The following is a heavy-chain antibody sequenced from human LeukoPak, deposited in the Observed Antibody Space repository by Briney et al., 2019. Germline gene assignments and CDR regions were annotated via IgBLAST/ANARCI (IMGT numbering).Heavy chain of an antibody. Sequence: PGGSLRLSCAASGFTFSSYWMHWVRQAPGKGLEWVSTISGSGGSTYYADSVKGRFTISRDNSKNTLYLQMNSLRAEDTAVYYCAKDVYSGGIPNWFDPWGQGTLVTVSS. CDR2: ISGSGGST. V-gene: IGHV3-23*01. D-gene: IGHD2-15*01. CDR1: GFTFSSYW. J-gene: IGHJ5*02. CDR3: AKDVYSGGIPNWFDP.